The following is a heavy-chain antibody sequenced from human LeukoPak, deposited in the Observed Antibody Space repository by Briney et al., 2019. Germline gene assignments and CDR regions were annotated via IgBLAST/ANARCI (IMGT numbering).Heavy chain of an antibody. J-gene: IGHJ5*02. CDR3: ARVKYGCSSTSCYFWFDP. Sequence: SETLSLTCTVSGGSISSYYWSWIRQPPGKGLEWIGYIYYSGSTNYNPSLKSRVTISVDTSKNQFSLKLSSVTAADTAVYYCARVKYGCSSTSCYFWFDPWGQGTLVTVSS. CDR2: IYYSGST. V-gene: IGHV4-59*01. D-gene: IGHD2-2*01. CDR1: GGSISSYY.